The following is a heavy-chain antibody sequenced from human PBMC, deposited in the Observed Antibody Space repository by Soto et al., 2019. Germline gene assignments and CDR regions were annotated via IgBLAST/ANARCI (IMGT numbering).Heavy chain of an antibody. J-gene: IGHJ3*02. CDR2: IYPGDSDT. CDR3: ARHGPLNAVTGIDAFDI. CDR1: GYSFTSYW. V-gene: IGHV5-51*01. Sequence: PGESLKISCNYSGYSFTSYWIGWVRQVPGKGLEWMGIIYPGDSDTRYSPSLEGQVTISVDRSISTAYLHWSGLKASDTAMYYCARHGPLNAVTGIDAFDIWGRGTMVTVSS. D-gene: IGHD6-19*01.